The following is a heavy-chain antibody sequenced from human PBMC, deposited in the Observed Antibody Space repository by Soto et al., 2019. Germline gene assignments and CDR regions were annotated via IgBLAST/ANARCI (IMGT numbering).Heavy chain of an antibody. D-gene: IGHD5-12*01. CDR3: AREGNLGRWLQPLDF. V-gene: IGHV4-59*01. J-gene: IGHJ4*02. Sequence: SETLSLTCTVSGDSISAYSWSWVRQPPGKGLEWIGNIHYNGNTKYNPSLKSRVTMSVDTSENQFPLKLISVTAADTAKYFCAREGNLGRWLQPLDFWGQGTLVTVSS. CDR2: IHYNGNT. CDR1: GDSISAYS.